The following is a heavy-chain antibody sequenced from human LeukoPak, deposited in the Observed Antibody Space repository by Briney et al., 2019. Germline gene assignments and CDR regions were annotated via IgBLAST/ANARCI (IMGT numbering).Heavy chain of an antibody. CDR2: IIPILGIA. D-gene: IGHD2-2*01. CDR1: GGTFSSYA. V-gene: IGHV1-69*04. CDR3: ARGGYCSSTSCYWAYYMDV. J-gene: IGHJ6*03. Sequence: SVKVSCKASGGTFSSYAISWVRQAPGQGLEWMGRIIPILGIANYAQKFQGRVTITADKSTSTAYMELSSLRSEDTAVYYCARGGYCSSTSCYWAYYMDVWGKGATVTVSS.